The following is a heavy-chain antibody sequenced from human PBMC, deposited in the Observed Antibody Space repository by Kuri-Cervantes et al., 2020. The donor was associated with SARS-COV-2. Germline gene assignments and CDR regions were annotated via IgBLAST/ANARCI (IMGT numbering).Heavy chain of an antibody. D-gene: IGHD6-19*01. J-gene: IGHJ4*02. CDR1: RFTFSSYW. V-gene: IGHV3-7*01. CDR2: IKQDGSEK. Sequence: GGSLRLSCAASRFTFSSYWMSWVRQAPGKGLEWVANIKQDGSEKYYVDSVKGRFTISRDNAKNSLYLQMNSLRAEDTAVYYCARDGGPQWLVHPLDYWGQGTLVTVSS. CDR3: ARDGGPQWLVHPLDY.